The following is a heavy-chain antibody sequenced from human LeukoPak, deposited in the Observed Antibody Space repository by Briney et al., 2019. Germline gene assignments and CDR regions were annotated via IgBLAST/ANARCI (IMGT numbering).Heavy chain of an antibody. J-gene: IGHJ6*02. CDR1: VGTFSIYA. Sequence: ASVKVSCTASVGTFSIYAISWVRQAPGQGLEWMGRIIPILGIANYAQKFQGRVTITADKSTSTAYMELSSLRSEDTAVYYCDAAYCGGDCYSPPGDYYYGMDVWGQGTTVTVSS. D-gene: IGHD2-21*02. CDR2: IIPILGIA. V-gene: IGHV1-69*04. CDR3: DAAYCGGDCYSPPGDYYYGMDV.